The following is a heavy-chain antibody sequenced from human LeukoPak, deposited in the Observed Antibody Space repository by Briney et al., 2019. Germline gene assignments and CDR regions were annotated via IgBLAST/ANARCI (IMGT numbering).Heavy chain of an antibody. Sequence: GESLKISCKGSEYSFTSYWIGWVRQMPGKGLELMGIIYPGDSDTRYSPSFQGQVTISADKSISTAYLQWSSLKASDTAMYYCARHGYSYGYVGNYYYYYYMDVWGKGTTVTVSS. CDR1: EYSFTSYW. J-gene: IGHJ6*03. V-gene: IGHV5-51*01. CDR2: IYPGDSDT. D-gene: IGHD5-18*01. CDR3: ARHGYSYGYVGNYYYYYYMDV.